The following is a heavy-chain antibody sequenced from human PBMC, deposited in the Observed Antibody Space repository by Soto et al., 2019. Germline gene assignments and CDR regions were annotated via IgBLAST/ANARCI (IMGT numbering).Heavy chain of an antibody. D-gene: IGHD4-17*01. V-gene: IGHV3-11*05. CDR3: ARDGDYGDFIWFDP. CDR1: GFTFSDYY. J-gene: IGHJ5*02. CDR2: ISSSSSYT. Sequence: QVQLVESGGGLVKPGGSLRLSCAASGFTFSDYYMSWIRQAPGKGLEWVSYISSSSSYTNYADSVKGRFTISRDNAKNSLYLQMNSLRAEDTAVYYCARDGDYGDFIWFDPWGQGTLVTVSS.